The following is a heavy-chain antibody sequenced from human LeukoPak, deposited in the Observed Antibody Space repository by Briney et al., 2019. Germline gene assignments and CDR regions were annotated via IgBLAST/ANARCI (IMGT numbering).Heavy chain of an antibody. CDR3: ARLSGIAAAVVMGGLDY. V-gene: IGHV4-59*01. Sequence: SSETLSLTCTVSGGSISSYYWSWIRQPPGKGLEWIGYIYYSGSTNYNPSLKSRVTISVDTSKNQFSLKLSSVTAADTAVYYCARLSGIAAAVVMGGLDYWGQGTLVTVSS. J-gene: IGHJ4*02. CDR2: IYYSGST. D-gene: IGHD6-13*01. CDR1: GGSISSYY.